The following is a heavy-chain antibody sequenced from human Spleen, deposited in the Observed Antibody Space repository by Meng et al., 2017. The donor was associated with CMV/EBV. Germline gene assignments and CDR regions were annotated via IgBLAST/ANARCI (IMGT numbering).Heavy chain of an antibody. CDR1: GFTFSSYS. Sequence: GGSLRLSCAASGFTFSSYSMNWVRQAPGKGLKWVSSISSSSSYIYYADSVKGRFTISRDNAKNSLYLQMNSLRAEDTAVYYCARDHHDFWSGSKTPLGYWGQGTLVTVSS. CDR2: ISSSSSYI. V-gene: IGHV3-21*01. CDR3: ARDHHDFWSGSKTPLGY. D-gene: IGHD3-3*01. J-gene: IGHJ4*02.